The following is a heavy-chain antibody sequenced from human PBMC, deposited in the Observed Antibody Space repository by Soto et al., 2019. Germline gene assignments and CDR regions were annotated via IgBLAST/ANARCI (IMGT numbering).Heavy chain of an antibody. Sequence: PSETLSLTCAVYGGSFSGYYWSWIRQPPGKGLEWIGEINHSGSTNYNPSLKSRVTIPVDTSKNQFSLKLSSVTAADTAVYYCARGRGDGYNRYYYYYYGMDVWGQGTTVTVSS. CDR3: ARGRGDGYNRYYYYYYGMDV. CDR1: GGSFSGYY. J-gene: IGHJ6*02. D-gene: IGHD3-10*01. V-gene: IGHV4-34*01. CDR2: INHSGST.